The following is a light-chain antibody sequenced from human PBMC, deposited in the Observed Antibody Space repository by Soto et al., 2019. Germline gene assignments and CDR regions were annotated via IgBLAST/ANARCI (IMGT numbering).Light chain of an antibody. CDR1: QYVNIY. J-gene: IGKJ5*01. Sequence: EIVLTQSPATVSLSPGERVTLSCRASQYVNIYLAWYQQKPGQAPRLLIYDASNRATGVPARFSGGGFGTQFTLTINNLEPDDFAVYYCQQRGESFGPGTRLEIK. CDR2: DAS. V-gene: IGKV3-11*01. CDR3: QQRGES.